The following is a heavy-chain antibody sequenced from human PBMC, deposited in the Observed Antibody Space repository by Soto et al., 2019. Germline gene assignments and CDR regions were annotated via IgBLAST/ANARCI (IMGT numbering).Heavy chain of an antibody. D-gene: IGHD1-1*01. V-gene: IGHV1-46*01. CDR2: IDPSAGST. J-gene: IGHJ4*02. CDR3: ARSPVPTGTTLYYFDY. CDR1: GYTFTRYY. Sequence: QLQLVQSGAGVKKPGASVKVSCKASGYTFTRYYMHWVRQAPGQGLEWMGLIDPSAGSTTWAQRFKGRIAMTRDTTTSTVFMELSSLSSEDTAVYYCARSPVPTGTTLYYFDYWGQGTLVTVSS.